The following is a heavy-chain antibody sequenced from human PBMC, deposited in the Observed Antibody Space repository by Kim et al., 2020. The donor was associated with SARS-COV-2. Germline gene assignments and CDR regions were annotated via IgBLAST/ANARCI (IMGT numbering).Heavy chain of an antibody. J-gene: IGHJ4*01. CDR3: ARCKYDSSGYYYYFDY. CDR1: GFTFSSYA. CDR2: ISYDGSNK. D-gene: IGHD3-22*01. V-gene: IGHV3-30*04. Sequence: GGSLRLSCAASGFTFSSYAMHWVRQAPGKGLEWVAVISYDGSNKYYADSVKGRFTISRDNSKNTLYLQMNSLRAEDTAVYYCARCKYDSSGYYYYFDYWG.